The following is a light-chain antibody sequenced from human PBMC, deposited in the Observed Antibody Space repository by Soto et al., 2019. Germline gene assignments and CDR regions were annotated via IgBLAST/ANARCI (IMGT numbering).Light chain of an antibody. Sequence: SYELTQPPSVSVAPGKTARITCGGNNIGSKSVHWYQQKPGQAPVLVIYYDSDRPSGIPERFSGSNSGNTATLTISRVEAGDEADYYCQVWDSSSDRYVFGTGTRSPS. V-gene: IGLV3-21*04. CDR2: YDS. CDR3: QVWDSSSDRYV. J-gene: IGLJ1*01. CDR1: NIGSKS.